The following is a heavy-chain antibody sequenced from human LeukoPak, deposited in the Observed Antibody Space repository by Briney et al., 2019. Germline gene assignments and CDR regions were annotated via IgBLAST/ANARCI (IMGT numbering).Heavy chain of an antibody. CDR2: INSDGINT. D-gene: IGHD3-22*01. V-gene: IGHV3-74*01. CDR3: ARDLGQYYDTSDNWFDP. Sequence: GGSLRLSCAASEFTLSSYSMNWVRQAPGKGLVWVSRINSDGINTSYADSVKGRFTISRDNAKNTLNLQMNSLRAEDTAVYYCARDLGQYYDTSDNWFDPWGQGTLVTVSS. J-gene: IGHJ5*02. CDR1: EFTLSSYS.